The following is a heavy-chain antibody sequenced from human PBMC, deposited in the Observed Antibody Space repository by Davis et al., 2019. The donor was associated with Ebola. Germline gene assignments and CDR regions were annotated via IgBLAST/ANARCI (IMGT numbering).Heavy chain of an antibody. CDR3: ARQARVDV. V-gene: IGHV3-23*01. Sequence: GESLKISCAASGFTFSTYAMSWVRQAPGKGLEWVSAISSNGGSTYYADSVKGRFSISRDNAKNSLYLQMNSLRVEDTAVYYCARQARVDVWGQGTTVTVSS. J-gene: IGHJ6*02. CDR1: GFTFSTYA. CDR2: ISSNGGST.